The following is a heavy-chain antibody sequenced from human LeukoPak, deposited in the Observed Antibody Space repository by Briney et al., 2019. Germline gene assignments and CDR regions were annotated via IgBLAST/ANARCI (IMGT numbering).Heavy chain of an antibody. CDR1: GFTFSSYG. D-gene: IGHD3-9*01. J-gene: IGHJ4*02. V-gene: IGHV3-33*01. CDR2: IWYDGSNK. CDR3: VRVDWGSGDY. Sequence: PGGSLRLSCAASGFTFSSYGMHWVRQAPGKGLEWVAVIWYDGSNKYHADSVQGRFTISRDNSKNMVYLQMNRLKAEDTAVYYCVRVDWGSGDYWGQGTLVTVSS.